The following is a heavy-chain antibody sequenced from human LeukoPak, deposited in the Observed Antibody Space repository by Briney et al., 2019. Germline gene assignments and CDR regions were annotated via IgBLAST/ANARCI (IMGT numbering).Heavy chain of an antibody. CDR3: AKDGLDDTAMRRD. CDR2: IWYDGTTR. V-gene: IGHV3-33*06. Sequence: GGSLTLSCAASGFDFNNYGMHWVRQAPGRGLDWVAIIWYDGTTRYNEDSVKGRFTISRDNSNSTLYLQVNSLRVEDTAVYYCAKDGLDDTAMRRDWGRGTLVSVFS. J-gene: IGHJ4*02. D-gene: IGHD5-18*01. CDR1: GFDFNNYG.